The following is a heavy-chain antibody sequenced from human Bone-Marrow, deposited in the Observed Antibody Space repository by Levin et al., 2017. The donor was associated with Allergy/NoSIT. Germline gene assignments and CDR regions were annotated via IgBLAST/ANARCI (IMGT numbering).Heavy chain of an antibody. Sequence: PGGSLRLSCAASGFTFSSYAMSWVRQAPGKGLEWVSAMSGSGESTSNADSVKGRFTISRDNSKNTLYLQMNSLRAEDTALYYCAKAGDYFGSGTYSYFDCWGQGTRVTVSS. D-gene: IGHD3-10*01. J-gene: IGHJ4*02. CDR3: AKAGDYFGSGTYSYFDC. CDR1: GFTFSSYA. V-gene: IGHV3-23*01. CDR2: MSGSGEST.